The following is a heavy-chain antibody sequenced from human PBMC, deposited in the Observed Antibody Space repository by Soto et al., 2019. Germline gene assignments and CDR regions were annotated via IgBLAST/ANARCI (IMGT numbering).Heavy chain of an antibody. Sequence: QVQLVESGGGVVQPGRSLRLSCAASGFTFSSYGMHWVRQAPGNGLEWVAVIWYDGSNKYYADSVKGRFTISRDNSKNTLYLQMNSLRAEDTAVYYCASAVAEWGDNWFDPWGQGTLVTVSS. J-gene: IGHJ5*02. CDR3: ASAVAEWGDNWFDP. CDR2: IWYDGSNK. CDR1: GFTFSSYG. D-gene: IGHD6-19*01. V-gene: IGHV3-33*01.